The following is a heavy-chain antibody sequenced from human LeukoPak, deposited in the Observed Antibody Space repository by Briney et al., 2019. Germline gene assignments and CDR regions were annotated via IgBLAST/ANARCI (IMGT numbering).Heavy chain of an antibody. CDR2: IYYSGST. CDR3: AAYDRQYYFDY. V-gene: IGHV4-59*01. CDR1: GGSISSYY. D-gene: IGHD3-22*01. J-gene: IGHJ4*02. Sequence: SETLSLTCTVSGGSISSYYWSWIRQPPGKGLEWIGYIYYSGSTNYNPSLKSRVTISVDTSKNQFSLKLSSVTAADTAVYYCAAYDRQYYFDYWGQGTLVTVSS.